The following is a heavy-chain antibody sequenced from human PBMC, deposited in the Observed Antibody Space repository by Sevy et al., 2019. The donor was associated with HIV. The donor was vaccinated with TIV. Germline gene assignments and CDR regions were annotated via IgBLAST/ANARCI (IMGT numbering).Heavy chain of an antibody. J-gene: IGHJ5*02. CDR3: ARDPGVLDATMVRGEVSLYNWFDP. V-gene: IGHV4-38-2*02. CDR2: IYHSGST. CDR1: GYSISSGYY. Sequence: SETLSLTCAVSGYSISSGYYWGWIRQPPGKGLEWIGSIYHSGSTYYNPSLKSRVTISVDTSKNQFSLKLSSVTAADTAVYYCARDPGVLDATMVRGEVSLYNWFDPWGQGTLVTVSS. D-gene: IGHD3-10*01.